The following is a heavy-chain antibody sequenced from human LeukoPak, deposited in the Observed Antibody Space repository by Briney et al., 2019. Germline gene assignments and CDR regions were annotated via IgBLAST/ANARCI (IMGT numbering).Heavy chain of an antibody. J-gene: IGHJ3*02. CDR1: GYTFTGYY. CDR3: ARARLRMAYYDILTGLMEDAFDI. V-gene: IGHV1-8*03. CDR2: MNPNSGNT. D-gene: IGHD3-9*01. Sequence: ASVKVSCKASGYTFTGYYMHWVRQATGQGLEWMGWMNPNSGNTGYAQKFQGRVTITRNTAISTAYMELSSLRSEDTAVYYCARARLRMAYYDILTGLMEDAFDIWGQGTMVTVSS.